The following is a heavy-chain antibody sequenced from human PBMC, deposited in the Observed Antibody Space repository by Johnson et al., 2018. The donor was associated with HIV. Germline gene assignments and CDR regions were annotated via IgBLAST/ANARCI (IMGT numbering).Heavy chain of an antibody. Sequence: VQLVESGGGVVRPGGSLRLSCAVSGFNFDDYDMSWVRQIPGKGLEWVSRIISDVSSAIYTDSVTGRFTISRDNTKNTLYLQMNSLRAEDTALYYCARGAVGGTTYAFDIWGQGTMVTVSS. V-gene: IGHV3-20*04. CDR2: IISDVSSA. CDR1: GFNFDDYD. D-gene: IGHD1-26*01. J-gene: IGHJ3*02. CDR3: ARGAVGGTTYAFDI.